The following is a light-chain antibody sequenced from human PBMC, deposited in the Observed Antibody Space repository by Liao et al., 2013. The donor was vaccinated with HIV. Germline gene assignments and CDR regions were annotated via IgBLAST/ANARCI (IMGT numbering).Light chain of an antibody. V-gene: IGLV3-21*01. CDR2: YDS. CDR1: NIGSKS. J-gene: IGLJ1*01. Sequence: SYELTQPPSVSVAPGKTARITCGGNNIGSKSVHWYQQKPGQAPVLVIYYDSDRPSGIPERFSGSSSGTTVTLTISGAQDEDEADYYCQAWDGDTAVFGTGTRVTVL. CDR3: QAWDGDTAV.